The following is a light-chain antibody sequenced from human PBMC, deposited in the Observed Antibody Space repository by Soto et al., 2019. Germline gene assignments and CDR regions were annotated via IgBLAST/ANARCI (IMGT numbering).Light chain of an antibody. V-gene: IGLV2-8*01. Sequence: QSALTQPPSASGSPGQSVTISCTGTSSDVGGYNYVSWYQQHPGKAPKLMIYEVSKRTSGVPGRFSGSKSGNTASLTVSGLQAEDKADYYCSSYAGSNNPYPLFGTGTKLTVL. CDR2: EVS. J-gene: IGLJ1*01. CDR3: SSYAGSNNPYPL. CDR1: SSDVGGYNY.